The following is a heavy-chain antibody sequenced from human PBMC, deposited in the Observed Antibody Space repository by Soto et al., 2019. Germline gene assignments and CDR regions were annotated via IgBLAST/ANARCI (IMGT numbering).Heavy chain of an antibody. CDR1: GGTFSSYA. V-gene: IGHV1-69*12. J-gene: IGHJ5*02. CDR2: IIPIFGTA. Sequence: QVQLVQSGAEVKKPGSSVKVSCKASGGTFSSYAISWVRQAPGQGLEWMGGIIPIFGTANYAQKFQGRVTVSAGESTGTAYVELGSLRSEDTAVYSCAGAGGGYWFDPWGQGTLVTVSS. D-gene: IGHD3-10*01. CDR3: AGAGGGYWFDP.